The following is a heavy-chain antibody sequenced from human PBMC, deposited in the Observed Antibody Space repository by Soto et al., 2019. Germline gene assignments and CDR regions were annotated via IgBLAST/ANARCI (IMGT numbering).Heavy chain of an antibody. V-gene: IGHV1-3*01. CDR3: ASRPPDSWRGPYDY. J-gene: IGHJ4*02. D-gene: IGHD3-3*01. CDR1: GDTFTKYG. Sequence: QIQLVQSGDEVKKPGASVMISCKASGDTFTKYGIHWVRQAPGQRLEWMGWINAGNGDTKYSQKFQGRVTITRDTSASTVYMQLSSLRSEDTALYYCASRPPDSWRGPYDYWGQGTLVTVSS. CDR2: INAGNGDT.